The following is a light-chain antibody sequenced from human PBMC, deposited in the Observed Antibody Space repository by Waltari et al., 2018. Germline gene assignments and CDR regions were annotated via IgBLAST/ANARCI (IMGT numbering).Light chain of an antibody. CDR2: DVN. Sequence: QPALTHPASVSASHGPSFPLTCPGTSSYLGAYHYVSRYQQPPGKAPKLLIYDVNTRPSGVSSRFSGSKFGNKAFLTISGLQAEDEADYYCSSFTTNTTRIFGGGTKLTVL. J-gene: IGLJ2*01. CDR1: SSYLGAYHY. V-gene: IGLV2-14*03. CDR3: SSFTTNTTRI.